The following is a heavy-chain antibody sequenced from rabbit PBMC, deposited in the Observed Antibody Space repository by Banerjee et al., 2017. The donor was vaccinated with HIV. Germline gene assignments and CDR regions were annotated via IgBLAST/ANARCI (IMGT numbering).Heavy chain of an antibody. D-gene: IGHD2-1*01. CDR1: GFSFSSSYY. Sequence: QSLEESGGDLVKPGASLTLTCTASGFSFSSSYYMCWVRQAPGKGLEWIACIYTGSSGSTYYASWVNGRFSISKTSSTTVTLQMTSLTAADTATYFCARGGGAAYDYDLWGQGTL. CDR2: IYTGSSGST. CDR3: ARGGGAAYDYDL. V-gene: IGHV1S40*01. J-gene: IGHJ3*01.